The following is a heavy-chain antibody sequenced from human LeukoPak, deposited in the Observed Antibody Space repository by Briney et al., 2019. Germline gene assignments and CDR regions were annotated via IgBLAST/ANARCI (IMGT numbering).Heavy chain of an antibody. Sequence: ASVKVSSKASGYTFTSYYMHWVRQAPGQGLEWMGIINPSGGSTSYAQKFQGRVTMTRDTSTSTVYMELSSLRSEDTAVYYCARAPYGDYYFDYWGQGTLVTVSS. CDR3: ARAPYGDYYFDY. J-gene: IGHJ4*02. D-gene: IGHD4-17*01. V-gene: IGHV1-46*01. CDR2: INPSGGST. CDR1: GYTFTSYY.